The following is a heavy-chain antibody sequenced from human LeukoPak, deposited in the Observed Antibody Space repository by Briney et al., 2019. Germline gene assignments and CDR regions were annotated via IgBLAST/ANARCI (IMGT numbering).Heavy chain of an antibody. CDR2: IIPIFGTA. J-gene: IGHJ3*02. CDR1: GGTFSSYA. V-gene: IGHV1-69*13. CDR3: ARALNHYNFDAFDI. D-gene: IGHD1-1*01. Sequence: SVKVSCKASGGTFSSYAISWVRQAPGQGLEWMGRIIPIFGTANYAQKFQGRVTITADESTSTAFMELSSLRSEDTAVYYCARALNHYNFDAFDIWGQGTMVTVSS.